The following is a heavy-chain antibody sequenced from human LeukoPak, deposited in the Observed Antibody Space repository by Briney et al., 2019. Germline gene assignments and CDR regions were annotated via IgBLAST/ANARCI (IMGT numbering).Heavy chain of an antibody. CDR1: GGSISSGSYY. CDR2: IYTSGST. D-gene: IGHD6-13*01. J-gene: IGHJ6*03. CDR3: ARGGSSWEFYYYYYMDV. Sequence: PSETLSLTCTVSGGSISSGSYYWSWIRQPAGKGLEWIGRIYTSGSTNYNPSLKSRVTISVDTSKNQFSLKLSSVTAADTAVYYCARGGSSWEFYYYYYMDVWGKGTTVTVSS. V-gene: IGHV4-61*02.